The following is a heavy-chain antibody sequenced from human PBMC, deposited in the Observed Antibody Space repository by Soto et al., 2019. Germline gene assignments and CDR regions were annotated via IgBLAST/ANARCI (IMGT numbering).Heavy chain of an antibody. CDR3: ASWGYSSSLPAVGKPMAV. D-gene: IGHD6-6*01. J-gene: IGHJ6*04. CDR2: INPNSGGT. CDR1: GYTFTGYY. Sequence: ASVKVSCKASGYTFTGYYMHWVRQAPGQGLEWMGWINPNSGGTNYAQKFQGRVTMTTDTSTSTAYMELRSLRSDDTAVYYCASWGYSSSLPAVGKPMAVWGKGTTVTVSS. V-gene: IGHV1-2*02.